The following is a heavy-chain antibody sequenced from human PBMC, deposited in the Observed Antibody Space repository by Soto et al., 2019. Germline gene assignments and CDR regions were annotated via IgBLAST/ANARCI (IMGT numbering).Heavy chain of an antibody. J-gene: IGHJ4*02. CDR3: ARGDYDSSPSPWR. Sequence: MTGGSLRLSCASSGFTCSSYSMNWVRQAPGKGLEWVSSISSSSSYIYYADSVKGRFTISRDNAKNSLYLQMNSLGAEDTAVYYCARGDYDSSPSPWRWGQGTLVTVSS. V-gene: IGHV3-21*01. CDR1: GFTCSSYS. D-gene: IGHD3-22*01. CDR2: ISSSSSYI.